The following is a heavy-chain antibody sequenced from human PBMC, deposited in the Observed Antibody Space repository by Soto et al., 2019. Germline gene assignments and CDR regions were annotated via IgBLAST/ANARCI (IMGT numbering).Heavy chain of an antibody. J-gene: IGHJ6*02. CDR3: ARARGVVVPAAGNYYYYYGMDV. Sequence: ASVKVSCKASGYTFTGYYMHWVRQAPGQGLEWMGWINPNSGGTNYAQKFQGWVTMTRDTSISTAYMELSRLRSDDTAVYYCARARGVVVPAAGNYYYYYGMDVWGQGTTVTV. CDR2: INPNSGGT. D-gene: IGHD2-2*01. CDR1: GYTFTGYY. V-gene: IGHV1-2*04.